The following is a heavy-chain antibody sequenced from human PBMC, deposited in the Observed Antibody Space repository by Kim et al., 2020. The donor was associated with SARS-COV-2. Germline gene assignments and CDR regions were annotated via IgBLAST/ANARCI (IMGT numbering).Heavy chain of an antibody. CDR2: ISSSSSTI. D-gene: IGHD5-12*01. Sequence: GGSLRLSCAASGFTFSSYSMNWVRQAPGKGLEWVSYISSSSSTIYYADSVKGRFTISRDNAKNSLYLQMNSLRDEDTAVYYCARGGSGYDSDYYYYYGMDVWGQGTTVTVSS. CDR3: ARGGSGYDSDYYYYYGMDV. J-gene: IGHJ6*02. CDR1: GFTFSSYS. V-gene: IGHV3-48*02.